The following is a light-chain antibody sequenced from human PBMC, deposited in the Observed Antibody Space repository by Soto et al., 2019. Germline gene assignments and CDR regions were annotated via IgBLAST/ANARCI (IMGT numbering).Light chain of an antibody. Sequence: QSVLTQPPSASGTPGQRVTISCSGSSSNIGNNYVYWYQHLPGTAPKVLIYRNNQRPSGVPDRFSGSKSGTSASLAISGLRSEDEADYYCAAWDDSLTGLVFGGGTKVTVL. J-gene: IGLJ3*02. V-gene: IGLV1-47*01. CDR1: SSNIGNNY. CDR3: AAWDDSLTGLV. CDR2: RNN.